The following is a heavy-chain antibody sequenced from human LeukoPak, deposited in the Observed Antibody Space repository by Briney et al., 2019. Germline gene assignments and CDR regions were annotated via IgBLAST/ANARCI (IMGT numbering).Heavy chain of an antibody. CDR3: ARHIPAMVRAFDL. D-gene: IGHD3-10*01. CDR2: IYYTGST. J-gene: IGHJ2*01. Sequence: SETLSLTCTVSGGSISSSSYYWGWIRQPPGKGLEWIGSIYYTGSTYYNPSLKSRVTISIDTSKNQFSLKLSSVTAADTAVYYCARHIPAMVRAFDLWGRGTLVTVSS. V-gene: IGHV4-39*01. CDR1: GGSISSSSYY.